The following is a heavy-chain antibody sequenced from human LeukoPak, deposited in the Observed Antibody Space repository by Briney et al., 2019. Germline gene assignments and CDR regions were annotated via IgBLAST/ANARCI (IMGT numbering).Heavy chain of an antibody. J-gene: IGHJ6*02. Sequence: GGSLRLSCAASGFTFSSYSMNWVRQAPGEGLEWVSYISSSGTTIYYADSVKGRFTISRDNAKNSLYLQMNSLSAEDTAVYYCARDQDEGLLWLGNYYYAMDVWGQGTTVTVSS. V-gene: IGHV3-48*04. D-gene: IGHD3-10*01. CDR1: GFTFSSYS. CDR2: ISSSGTTI. CDR3: ARDQDEGLLWLGNYYYAMDV.